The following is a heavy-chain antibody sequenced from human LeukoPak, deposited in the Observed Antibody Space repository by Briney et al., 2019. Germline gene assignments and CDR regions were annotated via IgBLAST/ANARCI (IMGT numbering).Heavy chain of an antibody. V-gene: IGHV1-69*13. CDR1: GGTFSSYA. CDR3: ARDSMDSITIFGVVIINAFDI. J-gene: IGHJ3*02. Sequence: SVKVSCKASGGTFSSYAISWVRQAPGQGLEWMGGIIPIFGTANYAQKFQGRVTITADESTSTAYMGLSSLRSEDTAVYYCARDSMDSITIFGVVIINAFDIWGQGTMVTVSS. CDR2: IIPIFGTA. D-gene: IGHD3-3*01.